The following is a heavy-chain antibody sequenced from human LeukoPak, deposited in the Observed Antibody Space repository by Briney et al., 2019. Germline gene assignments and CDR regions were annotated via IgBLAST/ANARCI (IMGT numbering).Heavy chain of an antibody. D-gene: IGHD3-22*01. V-gene: IGHV3-9*01. Sequence: GGSLRLSCAASGFTFDDYAMHWVRQAPGKGLEWVSGISWNSGSIVYADSVKGRFTISRGNAKNSLYLQMNSLRAEDTALYYCAKDAYYDSSGYYYLDYWGQGTLVTVSS. CDR3: AKDAYYDSSGYYYLDY. CDR1: GFTFDDYA. CDR2: ISWNSGSI. J-gene: IGHJ4*02.